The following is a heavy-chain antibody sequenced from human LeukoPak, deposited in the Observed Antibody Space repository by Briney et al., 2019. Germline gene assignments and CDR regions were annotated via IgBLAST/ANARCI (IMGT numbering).Heavy chain of an antibody. CDR1: GFTFSSYA. J-gene: IGHJ4*02. CDR3: ARGGRNLDY. D-gene: IGHD2/OR15-2a*01. V-gene: IGHV3-7*01. CDR2: IKLDGSEK. Sequence: PGGSLRLSCAASGFTFSSYAMSWVRQAPGKGLEWVANIKLDGSEKYYVDSVKGRFTISRDNAKNSLYLQMNSLRAEDTAVYYCARGGRNLDYWGQGTLVTVSS.